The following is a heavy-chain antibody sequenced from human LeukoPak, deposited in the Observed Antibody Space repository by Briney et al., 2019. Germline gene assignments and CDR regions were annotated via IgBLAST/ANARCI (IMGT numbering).Heavy chain of an antibody. CDR2: INPYNGNT. D-gene: IGHD2-2*02. CDR1: GHSFTDYG. Sequence: ASVKVSCMASGHSFTDYGFSWVRQAPGQGFEWMGWINPYNGNTNYAEKPRGRVTMATDTSTTTAYMELRSLRSDDTAVYYCARDLYTGTYLDNWGQGTLVTVSS. V-gene: IGHV1-18*01. CDR3: ARDLYTGTYLDN. J-gene: IGHJ4*02.